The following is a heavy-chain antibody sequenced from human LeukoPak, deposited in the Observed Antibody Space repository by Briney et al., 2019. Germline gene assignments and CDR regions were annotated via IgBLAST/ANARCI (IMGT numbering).Heavy chain of an antibody. CDR2: INAGSGNT. V-gene: IGHV1-3*01. Sequence: GASVKVSCKASGYTFTSYAMHWVRQAPGQRLEWMGWINAGSGNTKYSQKFQGRVTITRDTSASTAYMELSSLRSEDTAVYYCARAPAWSPYSSSWYRIDYYGMDVWGQGTTVTVSS. CDR1: GYTFTSYA. J-gene: IGHJ6*02. CDR3: ARAPAWSPYSSSWYRIDYYGMDV. D-gene: IGHD6-13*01.